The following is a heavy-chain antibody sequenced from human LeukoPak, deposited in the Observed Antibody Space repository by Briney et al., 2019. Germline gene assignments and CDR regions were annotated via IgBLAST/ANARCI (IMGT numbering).Heavy chain of an antibody. V-gene: IGHV1-24*01. J-gene: IGHJ5*02. Sequence: ASVKVSCKVSGYTLNELSMHWVRQAPGKGLEWMGGFDPEDGETIYAQKFQGRVTMTEDTSTDTAYMELSSLRSGDTAVYYCATRYCTGGDCYSWFDPWGQGTLVTVSS. D-gene: IGHD2-15*01. CDR3: ATRYCTGGDCYSWFDP. CDR1: GYTLNELS. CDR2: FDPEDGET.